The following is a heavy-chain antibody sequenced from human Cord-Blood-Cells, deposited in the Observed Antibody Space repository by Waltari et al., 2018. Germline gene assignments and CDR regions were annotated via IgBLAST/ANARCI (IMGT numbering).Heavy chain of an antibody. J-gene: IGHJ6*02. CDR2: IYYSGGT. CDR1: GGSISSSSYY. CDR3: ARYGSVSSYYYYYGMDV. V-gene: IGHV4-39*01. D-gene: IGHD3-10*01. Sequence: QLQLQESGPGLVKPSETLSLTCTVSGGSISSSSYYWGWIRQPPGKGLGWIGSIYYSGGTYYNPSLKSRVTISVDTSKNQFSLKLSSVTAADTAVYYCARYGSVSSYYYYYGMDVWGQGTTVTVSS.